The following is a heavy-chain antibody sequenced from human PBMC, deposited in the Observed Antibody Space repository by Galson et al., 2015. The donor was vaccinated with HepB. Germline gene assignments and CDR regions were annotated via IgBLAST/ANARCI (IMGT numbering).Heavy chain of an antibody. CDR2: ISGTDGST. CDR1: GFTFSSSA. J-gene: IGHJ4*02. V-gene: IGHV3-23*01. D-gene: IGHD3-3*02. CDR3: AKGGEHLWVPFDY. Sequence: SLRLSCAASGFTFSSSAMNWVRQAPGKGLECVSTISGTDGSTYYGDSVKGRFTISRDNSKNTLYLQMNSLRAEDTAVYFCAKGGEHLWVPFDYWGQGTLVTVSS.